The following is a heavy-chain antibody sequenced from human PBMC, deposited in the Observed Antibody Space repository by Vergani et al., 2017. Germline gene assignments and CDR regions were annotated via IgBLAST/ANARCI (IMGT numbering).Heavy chain of an antibody. J-gene: IGHJ4*02. CDR1: GGSISSGSYY. CDR3: ARDLYGDFDY. Sequence: QVQLQQWGAGLLKPSETLSLTCAVYGGSISSGSYYWSWIRQPAGKGLEWIGRIYTSGSTNYNPSLKSRVTISVDTSKNQFSLKLSSVTAADTAVYYCARDLYGDFDYWGQGTLVTVSS. D-gene: IGHD4-17*01. V-gene: IGHV4-61*02. CDR2: IYTSGST.